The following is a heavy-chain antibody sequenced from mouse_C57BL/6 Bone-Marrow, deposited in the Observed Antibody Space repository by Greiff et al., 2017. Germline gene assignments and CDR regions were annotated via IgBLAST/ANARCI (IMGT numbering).Heavy chain of an antibody. CDR3: APEGIYCYGSSSSWFAY. CDR2: IYPRSGNT. V-gene: IGHV1-81*01. J-gene: IGHJ3*01. Sequence: QVQLQQSGAELARPGASVKLSCKASGYTFTSYGISWVKQRTGQGLEWIGEIYPRSGNTYYNEKFKGKATLTADKSSSTAYMELRSLTSEDSAVYFCAPEGIYCYGSSSSWFAYWGQGTLVTVSA. CDR1: GYTFTSYG. D-gene: IGHD1-1*01.